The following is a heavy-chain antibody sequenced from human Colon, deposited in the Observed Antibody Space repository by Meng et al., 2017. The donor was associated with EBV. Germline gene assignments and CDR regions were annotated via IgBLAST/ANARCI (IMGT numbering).Heavy chain of an antibody. CDR2: INHVGST. V-gene: IGHV4-34*01. D-gene: IGHD2-15*01. Sequence: QVQRQQWGAGLLKPSETLSPPLTVYGGSFSDSYWTWIRQPPGKGLEWIGEINHVGSTTYNPSLKSRVTISVDTSKNQFSLKLSSVTAADAAVYYCASSDCSGGTCYLDCWGQGTLVTVSS. CDR3: ASSDCSGGTCYLDC. CDR1: GGSFSDSY. J-gene: IGHJ4*02.